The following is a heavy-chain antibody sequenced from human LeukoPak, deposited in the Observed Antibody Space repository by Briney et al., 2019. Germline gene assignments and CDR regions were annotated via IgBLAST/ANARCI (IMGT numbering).Heavy chain of an antibody. CDR1: GYSISSGYY. V-gene: IGHV4-38-2*01. J-gene: IGHJ4*02. D-gene: IGHD4-11*01. Sequence: PSETLSLTCAVSGYSISSGYYWGWIRQPPGRGLEWIGTVYHSGSTNYNPSLESRVTISVDTSKNQFSLRLSSVTAADTAVYYCARSRGATVTIDNWGQGTLVTVSS. CDR3: ARSRGATVTIDN. CDR2: VYHSGST.